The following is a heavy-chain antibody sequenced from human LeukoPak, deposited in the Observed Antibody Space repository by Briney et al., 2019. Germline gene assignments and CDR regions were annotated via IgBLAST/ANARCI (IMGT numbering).Heavy chain of an antibody. Sequence: PGGSLRLSCAASGFTFSSYAMSLVRQAPGKGLEWVSAISGSGGSTYYADSVKGRFTISRDNSKNTLYLQMNSLRAEDTAVYYCARSMRSSSRSYIDYWGQGTLVTVSS. CDR3: ARSMRSSSRSYIDY. CDR1: GFTFSSYA. CDR2: ISGSGGST. D-gene: IGHD6-6*01. V-gene: IGHV3-23*01. J-gene: IGHJ4*02.